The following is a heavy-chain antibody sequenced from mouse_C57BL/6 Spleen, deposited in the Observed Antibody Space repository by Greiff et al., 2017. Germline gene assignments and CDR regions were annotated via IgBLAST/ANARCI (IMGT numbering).Heavy chain of an antibody. V-gene: IGHV1-61*01. J-gene: IGHJ2*01. CDR1: GYTFTSSW. CDR2: IYPSDSET. CDR3: AREELGRSYFDS. D-gene: IGHD4-1*01. Sequence: QVQLQQPGAELVRPGSSVKLSCKASGYTFTSSWMDWVKQRPGQGLEWIGHIYPSDSETHYNQKFKDKATLTVDKSSSTAYMQLSSLTSEDSAVYYCAREELGRSYFDSWRSATTHTVS.